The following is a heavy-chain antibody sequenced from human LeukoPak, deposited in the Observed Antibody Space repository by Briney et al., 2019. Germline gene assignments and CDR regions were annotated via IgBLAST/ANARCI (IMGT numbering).Heavy chain of an antibody. CDR2: IYYSGST. V-gene: IGHV4-31*03. Sequence: PSETLSLTCTVSGGSISSGGYYWSWIRQHPGKGLEWIGYIYYSGSTYYNPSLKSRVTISVDTSKNQFSLKLSSVTAADTAVYYCARGGTTYYYDSSGYHYFDCWGQGTLVTVSS. D-gene: IGHD3-22*01. CDR1: GGSISSGGYY. CDR3: ARGGTTYYYDSSGYHYFDC. J-gene: IGHJ4*02.